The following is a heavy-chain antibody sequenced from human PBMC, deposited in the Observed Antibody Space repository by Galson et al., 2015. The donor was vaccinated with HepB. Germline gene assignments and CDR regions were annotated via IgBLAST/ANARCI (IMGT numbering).Heavy chain of an antibody. V-gene: IGHV3-9*01. CDR3: AKGVLRYFDWLLGYFDY. Sequence: SLRLSCAASGFTFDDYAMHWVRQAPGKGLEWVSGISWNSGSIGYADSVKGRFTISRDNAKNSLYLQMNSLRAEDTALYYCAKGVLRYFDWLLGYFDYWGQGTLVTVSS. J-gene: IGHJ4*02. CDR2: ISWNSGSI. D-gene: IGHD3-9*01. CDR1: GFTFDDYA.